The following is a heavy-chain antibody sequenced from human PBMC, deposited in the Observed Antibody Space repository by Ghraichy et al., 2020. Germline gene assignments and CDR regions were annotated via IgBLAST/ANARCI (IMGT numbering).Heavy chain of an antibody. CDR2: INQSGDTNI. D-gene: IGHD5-24*01. J-gene: IGHJ2*01. CDR1: GGSFSVYY. V-gene: IGHV4-34*01. CDR3: ARVRRDGSKVYWYFDL. Sequence: SETLSLTCAVYGGSFSVYYWSWIRQPPGKGLEWIGEINQSGDTNINYDPSLKSRVTMSVDTSKNQCSLKLTSVTAADTAVYYCARVRRDGSKVYWYFDLWGRGTLVTVSS.